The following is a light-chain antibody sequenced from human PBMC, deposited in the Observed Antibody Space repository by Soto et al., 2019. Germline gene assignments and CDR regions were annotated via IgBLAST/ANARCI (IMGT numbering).Light chain of an antibody. Sequence: QSVLTQPPSASGSPGQSVTISCTGTKNDIGLYDFVSWYQHHPGKAPRLIIYEVVQRPSGVPDRFSGSKSGNTASLTVSGLQAADEADYFCSLYTSENTYVFGTGTKVTVL. V-gene: IGLV2-8*01. CDR3: SLYTSENTYV. J-gene: IGLJ1*01. CDR1: KNDIGLYDF. CDR2: EVV.